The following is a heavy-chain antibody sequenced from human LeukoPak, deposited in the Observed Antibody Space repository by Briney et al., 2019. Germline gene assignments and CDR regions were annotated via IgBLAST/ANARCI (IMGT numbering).Heavy chain of an antibody. CDR2: ISTNGDAT. V-gene: IGHV3-64*01. Sequence: PGGSLRLSCAACGFTFSNHALHWVRQAPGKGLEYVSAISTNGDATFYANSVKGRFTISRDNSKNTLYLQMGSLRAEDMAVYYCVRVGNYREFDYWGQGTLVTVSS. CDR1: GFTFSNHA. J-gene: IGHJ4*02. D-gene: IGHD1-7*01. CDR3: VRVGNYREFDY.